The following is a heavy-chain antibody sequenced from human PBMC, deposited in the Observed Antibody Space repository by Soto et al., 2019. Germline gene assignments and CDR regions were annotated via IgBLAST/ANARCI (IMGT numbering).Heavy chain of an antibody. Sequence: SQTLSLTCAISGDSVSSNSAAWNWIRQSPSRGLEWLGRTYYRSKWFSEYALSVKSRISINADTSKNQFSLQLSSATLEDTAVYYCVRDGDGSGRTDFQYWGQGTLVTVSS. J-gene: IGHJ4*02. D-gene: IGHD3-3*01. CDR3: VRDGDGSGRTDFQY. CDR2: TYYRSKWFS. V-gene: IGHV6-1*01. CDR1: GDSVSSNSAA.